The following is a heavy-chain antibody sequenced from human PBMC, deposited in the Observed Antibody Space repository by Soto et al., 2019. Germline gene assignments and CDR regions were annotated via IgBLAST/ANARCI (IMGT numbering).Heavy chain of an antibody. D-gene: IGHD1-1*01. CDR2: TIPAFGTA. CDR1: GAGDTFSNYG. CDR3: WRHDKTALPPLDS. V-gene: IGHV1-69*06. Sequence: QVHLVQSGAEVKSPGSAVKVSCKVSGAGDTFSNYGLNWMRQAPGQGLEWMGGTIPAFGTANYAQKFQGRVTITADTSTTTAYMDLSSLSSDDTAVYYCWRHDKTALPPLDSWGQGTLVSVSS. J-gene: IGHJ4*02.